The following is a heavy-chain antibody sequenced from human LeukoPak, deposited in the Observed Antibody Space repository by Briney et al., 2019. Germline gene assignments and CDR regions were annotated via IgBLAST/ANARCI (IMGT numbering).Heavy chain of an antibody. J-gene: IGHJ4*02. V-gene: IGHV4-59*01. CDR3: ARDGGGWSFDY. Sequence: SETLSLTCTVSGGSISSYYWSWIRQPPGKGLEWIGYIYHSGSTNYNPSLKSRVTISVDTSKSQFSLRLSSVTAADTAVYYCARDGGGWSFDYWGQGTLVTVSS. CDR2: IYHSGST. D-gene: IGHD6-19*01. CDR1: GGSISSYY.